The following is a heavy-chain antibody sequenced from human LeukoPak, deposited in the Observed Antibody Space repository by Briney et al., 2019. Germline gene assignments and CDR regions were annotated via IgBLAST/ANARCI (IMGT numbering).Heavy chain of an antibody. V-gene: IGHV3-23*01. D-gene: IGHD3-10*01. CDR1: GFTFSNYA. Sequence: GGSLRLSCAASGFTFSNYAMSWVRQAPGKGLEWVSGISGSGDSTYYADSVKGRFTISRDNSKNTLYLQMNSLRAQDTAVYYCAKGTRSAVVRGVIRYYYGMDVWGQGTTDTVSS. CDR2: ISGSGDST. CDR3: AKGTRSAVVRGVIRYYYGMDV. J-gene: IGHJ6*02.